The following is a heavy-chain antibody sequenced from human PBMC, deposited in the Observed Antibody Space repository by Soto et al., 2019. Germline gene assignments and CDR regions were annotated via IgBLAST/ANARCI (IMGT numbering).Heavy chain of an antibody. Sequence: ESGGGVVQPGRSLRLSCAASGFTFSSYGMHWVRQAPGKGLEWVAVISYDGSNKYYADSVKGRFTISRDNSKNTLYLQMNSLRAEDTAVYYCAKVKSGYFIFDYWGQGTLVTVSS. CDR1: GFTFSSYG. V-gene: IGHV3-30*18. CDR2: ISYDGSNK. J-gene: IGHJ4*02. CDR3: AKVKSGYFIFDY. D-gene: IGHD3-3*01.